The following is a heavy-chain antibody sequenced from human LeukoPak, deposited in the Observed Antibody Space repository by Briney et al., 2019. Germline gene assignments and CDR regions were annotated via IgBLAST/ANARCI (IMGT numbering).Heavy chain of an antibody. CDR2: IRSKANSYAT. D-gene: IGHD3-22*01. Sequence: GGSLRLSCAASGFTFSGSAMHWVRQASGKGLEWVGRIRSKANSYATAYAASVKGRFTISRDDSKNTAYLQMNSLKTEDTAVYYCTRQGPDYYDSSALPPMVGDYWGQGTLVTVSS. V-gene: IGHV3-73*01. CDR1: GFTFSGSA. J-gene: IGHJ4*02. CDR3: TRQGPDYYDSSALPPMVGDY.